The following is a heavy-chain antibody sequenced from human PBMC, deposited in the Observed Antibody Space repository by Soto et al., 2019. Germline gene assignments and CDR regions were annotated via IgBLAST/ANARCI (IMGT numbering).Heavy chain of an antibody. D-gene: IGHD5-12*01. CDR3: ATSYDSGFDP. J-gene: IGHJ5*02. CDR1: GYPFSKYG. Sequence: QLPLVQSGAEVERPGASVRVSCKAYGYPFSKYGISWIRQAPGQGLEWMGWIKPDNGDTNYAQKFQGRVTMTTDTSSNTAYMELRSLRSDDTAVYYCATSYDSGFDPWGQEPWSVSPQ. V-gene: IGHV1-18*04. CDR2: IKPDNGDT.